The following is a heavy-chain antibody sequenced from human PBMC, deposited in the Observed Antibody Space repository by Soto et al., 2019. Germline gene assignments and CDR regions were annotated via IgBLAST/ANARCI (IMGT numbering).Heavy chain of an antibody. D-gene: IGHD3-10*01. V-gene: IGHV4-34*01. J-gene: IGHJ5*02. CDR2: INHSGST. CDR1: GGSFSGYY. CDR3: AGGRRITMVRGVRSGWFDP. Sequence: SETLSLTCAVYGGSFSGYYWSWIRQPPGKGLEWIGEINHSGSTNYNPSLKSRVTISVDTSKNQFSLKLSSVTAADTAVYYCAGGRRITMVRGVRSGWFDPWGQGTLVTVSS.